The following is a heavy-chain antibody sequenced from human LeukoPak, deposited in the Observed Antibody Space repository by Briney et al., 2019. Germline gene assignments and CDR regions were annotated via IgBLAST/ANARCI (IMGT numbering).Heavy chain of an antibody. CDR2: ISSSSSYI. V-gene: IGHV3-21*04. J-gene: IGHJ4*02. CDR1: GFSLTDYD. D-gene: IGHD3-3*02. Sequence: GGSLRLSCVASGFSLTDYDMTWVRQRPGKGLEWVASISSSSSYIYYADSVKGRFTISRDNSKNTLYLQMNSLRADDTAVYYCAKESPHFDYWGQGTLVTVSS. CDR3: AKESPHFDY.